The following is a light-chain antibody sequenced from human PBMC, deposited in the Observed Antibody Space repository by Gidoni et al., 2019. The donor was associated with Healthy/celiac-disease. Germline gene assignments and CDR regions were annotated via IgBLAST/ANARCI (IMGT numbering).Light chain of an antibody. CDR1: QSVSSY. CDR3: QQRSNWPPLT. V-gene: IGKV3-11*01. Sequence: EIVLTQSPATLSLSPGERATLSCSASQSVSSYLAWYQQKPGRAPRLLIYDASNRATGIPARFSGSGSGTDFTLTISSLEPEDFAVYYCQQRSNWPPLTFGPGTKVDIK. CDR2: DAS. J-gene: IGKJ3*01.